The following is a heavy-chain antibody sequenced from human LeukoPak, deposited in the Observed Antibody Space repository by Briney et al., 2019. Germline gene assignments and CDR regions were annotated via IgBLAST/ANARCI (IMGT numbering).Heavy chain of an antibody. J-gene: IGHJ4*02. V-gene: IGHV4-34*01. D-gene: IGHD1-26*01. CDR2: INHSGST. CDR3: ARVVGRYYKVDY. CDR1: GGSFSDYY. Sequence: SETLSLTCAVYGGSFSDYYWTCIRQPPGKGLEWIGEINHSGSTNYKPSLKSRVTISVDTSKNQFSLKLTSVTAADTAVYYCARVVGRYYKVDYWGRGTPVTVSP.